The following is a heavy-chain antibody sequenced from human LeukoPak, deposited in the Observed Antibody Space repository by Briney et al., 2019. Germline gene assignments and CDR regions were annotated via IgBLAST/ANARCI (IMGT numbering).Heavy chain of an antibody. Sequence: GGSLRLSCAASGFTFSSYSMNWVRQAPGKGLEWVSSITSSSSYIYYADSVKGRFAISRDNAKNSLYLQMNSLRAEDTAVYYCARDRKNFDYWGQGTLVTVSS. V-gene: IGHV3-21*01. CDR1: GFTFSSYS. CDR3: ARDRKNFDY. J-gene: IGHJ4*02. CDR2: ITSSSSYI.